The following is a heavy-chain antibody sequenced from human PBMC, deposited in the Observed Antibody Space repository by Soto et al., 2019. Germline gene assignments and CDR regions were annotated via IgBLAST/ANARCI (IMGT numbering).Heavy chain of an antibody. V-gene: IGHV1-8*01. D-gene: IGHD3-16*01. Sequence: ASVKVSCKASGYTFTSYDINWVRQATGQGLEWMGWMNPNSGNTGYAQKFQGRVTMTRNTSISTAYMELSSLRSEDTAVYYSAIVKRAGGGGNSPFLPDYYYSVDAWVKGTRAPVP. CDR2: MNPNSGNT. CDR3: AIVKRAGGGGNSPFLPDYYYSVDA. CDR1: GYTFTSYD. J-gene: IGHJ6*03.